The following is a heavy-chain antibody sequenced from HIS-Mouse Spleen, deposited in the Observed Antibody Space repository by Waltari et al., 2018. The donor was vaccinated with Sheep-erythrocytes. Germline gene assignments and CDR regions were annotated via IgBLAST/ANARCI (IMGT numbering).Heavy chain of an antibody. CDR2: ISSSSRYI. V-gene: IGHV3-21*01. J-gene: IGHJ4*02. CDR1: GFTFSSYS. CDR3: ARVASGATFDY. D-gene: IGHD1-26*01. Sequence: EVQLVESGGGLVKPGGSLRLSCAASGFTFSSYSMNWVRQAPGKGLEWVSSISSSSRYIYYADSVNGRFTISRDNAKNSLYLQMNSLRAEDTAVYYCARVASGATFDYWGQGTLVTVSS.